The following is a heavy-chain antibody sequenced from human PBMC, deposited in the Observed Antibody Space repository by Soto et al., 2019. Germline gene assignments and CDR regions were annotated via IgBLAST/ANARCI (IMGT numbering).Heavy chain of an antibody. Sequence: QVQLVQSGGEVKKPGASVKVSCKTSGYTFTGYGISWVRQAPGQGPEWMGWISPYNGNTKYAQSFQGRVTMTTDTSTSTAYMDLRSLRSDDTAVYYCARDYHDSSGFPYAGYWGQGTLVNVSS. J-gene: IGHJ4*02. D-gene: IGHD3-22*01. CDR2: ISPYNGNT. V-gene: IGHV1-18*01. CDR3: ARDYHDSSGFPYAGY. CDR1: GYTFTGYG.